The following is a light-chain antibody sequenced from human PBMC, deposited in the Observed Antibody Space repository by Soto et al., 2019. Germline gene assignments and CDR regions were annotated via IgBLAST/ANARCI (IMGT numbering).Light chain of an antibody. CDR2: AAS. CDR1: QGIGSY. CDR3: QQYNSFPWT. Sequence: AIRMTQSPSSLSASTGDRVTITCLASQGIGSYLAWFQQKPGKAPKLLMYAASTLQSGVPSRFSGSGSGTELTLTFNSLQVDDFAAYYCQQYNSFPWTFGQGTKVDI. V-gene: IGKV1-8*01. J-gene: IGKJ1*01.